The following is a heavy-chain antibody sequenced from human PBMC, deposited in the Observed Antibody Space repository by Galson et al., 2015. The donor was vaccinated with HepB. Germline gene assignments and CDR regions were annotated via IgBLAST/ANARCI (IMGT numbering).Heavy chain of an antibody. CDR2: ISGYNGDT. J-gene: IGHJ4*02. CDR1: GYTFTNFG. V-gene: IGHV1-18*01. CDR3: AREELGSSPGGQGDY. Sequence: SVKVSCKASGYTFTNFGISWVRQAPGQGLEWMGWISGYNGDTNYAQKLQGRVTMTTDTSTSRAYMELRSLRSDDTAIYYCAREELGSSPGGQGDYWGQGTLVTVSS. D-gene: IGHD6-6*01.